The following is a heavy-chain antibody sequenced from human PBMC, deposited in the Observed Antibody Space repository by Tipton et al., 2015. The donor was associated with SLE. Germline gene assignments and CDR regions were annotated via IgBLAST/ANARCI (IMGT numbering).Heavy chain of an antibody. CDR1: GGSISSYY. CDR2: IYYSGST. Sequence: GLVKPSETLSLTCTVSGGSISSYYWNWIRQPPGKGLEWIGYIYYSGSTNYNPSLKSRVTISVDTSKNQFSLKLSSVTAADTAVYYCARVIQQQPWLYYYYMDVWGKGTTVTVSS. CDR3: ARVIQQQPWLYYYYMDV. D-gene: IGHD6-13*01. V-gene: IGHV4-59*01. J-gene: IGHJ6*03.